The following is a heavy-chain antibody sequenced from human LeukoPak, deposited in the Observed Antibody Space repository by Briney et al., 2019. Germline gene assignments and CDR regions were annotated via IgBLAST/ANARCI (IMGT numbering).Heavy chain of an antibody. V-gene: IGHV4-34*01. CDR3: ARGGGRYYSSSYEYFQH. Sequence: SETLSLTCTVSGGSISSYYWSWIRQPPGKGLEWIGEINHSGSTNYNPSLKSRVTISVDTSKNQFSLKLSSVTAADTAVYYCARGGGRYYSSSYEYFQHWGQGTLVTVSS. CDR2: INHSGST. J-gene: IGHJ1*01. D-gene: IGHD6-6*01. CDR1: GGSISSYY.